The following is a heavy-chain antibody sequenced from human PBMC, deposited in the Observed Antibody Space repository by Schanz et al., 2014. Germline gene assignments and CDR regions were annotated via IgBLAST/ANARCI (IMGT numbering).Heavy chain of an antibody. Sequence: VQLAESGGGFVQPGGSLGLSCVVSGFTVSSDHMSWVRQAPGKGLEWVSYICSSGNTIYYADSVKGRFTISRDNARNSLYLHMNTLGAEDTAVYYCAKDLLYGAPMPLNHLDYWGQGTLVTVSS. J-gene: IGHJ4*02. CDR1: GFTVSSDH. V-gene: IGHV3-11*01. CDR3: AKDLLYGAPMPLNHLDY. D-gene: IGHD2-2*01. CDR2: ICSSGNTI.